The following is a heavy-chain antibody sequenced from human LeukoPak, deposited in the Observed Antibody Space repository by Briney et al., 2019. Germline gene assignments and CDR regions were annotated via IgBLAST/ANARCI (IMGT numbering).Heavy chain of an antibody. CDR3: ARDSGSGSSVWFDP. J-gene: IGHJ5*02. CDR1: GYTFTGYY. CDR2: INPNSGGT. Sequence: ASVKVSCKASGYTFTGYYMHWVRQAPGQGLEWMGWINPNSGGTNYAQKFQGRVTMTRDTSISAAYMELSRLRSDDTAVYYCARDSGSGSSVWFDPWGQGTLVTVSS. V-gene: IGHV1-2*02. D-gene: IGHD3-10*01.